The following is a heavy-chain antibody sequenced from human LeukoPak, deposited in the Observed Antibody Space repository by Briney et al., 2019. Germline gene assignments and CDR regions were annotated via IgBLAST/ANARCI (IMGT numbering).Heavy chain of an antibody. J-gene: IGHJ4*02. D-gene: IGHD3-22*01. CDR3: ARDENYYDSSGQGAFDY. CDR2: IKGDGSDK. V-gene: IGHV3-7*03. Sequence: PGGSLRLSCAASGFTFSSSWMTWVRQAPGKGLEWLANIKGDGSDKNYVDSVKGRFTISRDNAKNSLYLQMNSLRAEDTAVYYCARDENYYDSSGQGAFDYWGQGTLVTVSS. CDR1: GFTFSSSW.